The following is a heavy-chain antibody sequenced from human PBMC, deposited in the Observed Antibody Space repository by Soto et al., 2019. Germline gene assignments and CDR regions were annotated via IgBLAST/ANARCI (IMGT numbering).Heavy chain of an antibody. CDR2: VSGNNGAS. CDR1: CYSSAYFG. Sequence: ASGKVSCEAFCYSSAYFGISWVRQAPGQGLEWMGWVSGNNGASNPAPKVQGRITMTLDTSTGVSYMALRSLRSDDTAIYYCVRDQKYFRVNGNWFDSWGQGTLVTVSS. V-gene: IGHV1-18*04. CDR3: VRDQKYFRVNGNWFDS. J-gene: IGHJ5*01. D-gene: IGHD2-2*01.